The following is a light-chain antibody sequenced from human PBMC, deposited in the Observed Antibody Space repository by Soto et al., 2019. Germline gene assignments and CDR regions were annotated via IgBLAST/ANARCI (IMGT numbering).Light chain of an antibody. J-gene: IGKJ1*01. CDR3: HQYGSSPWT. CDR1: QSVSSNY. Sequence: EIVLTQSPGTLSLSPGERVTLSCRASQSVSSNYLAWYQQTPGQAPRLLIYGASSRATGIPDRFSGSGSGTGFTLTISRLEPEDFAVYYCHQYGSSPWTFGQGTE. CDR2: GAS. V-gene: IGKV3-20*01.